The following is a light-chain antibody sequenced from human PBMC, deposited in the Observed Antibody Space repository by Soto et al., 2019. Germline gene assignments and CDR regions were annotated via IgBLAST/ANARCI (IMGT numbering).Light chain of an antibody. CDR3: HHTLSSSRT. V-gene: IGKV1-39*01. J-gene: IGKJ1*01. Sequence: DIQLTQSPLSLSASVGDRVTIICRASQSISRSLNWYQQRPGKAPNLLIYGASTLNSGVPSRFSGSRSGTDFTLTITSLQPEDFATYYCHHTLSSSRTFGQGTTV. CDR1: QSISRS. CDR2: GAS.